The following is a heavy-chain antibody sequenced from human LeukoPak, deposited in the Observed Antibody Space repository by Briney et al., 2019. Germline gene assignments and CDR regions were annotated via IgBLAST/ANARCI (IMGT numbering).Heavy chain of an antibody. J-gene: IGHJ3*02. CDR3: ARGGNIVATSYDAFDI. CDR1: GYSFTSYW. V-gene: IGHV5-51*04. Sequence: GESLKISCKGSGYSFTSYWIGWVRQMPGKGLEWMGIIYPGDSDTRYSPSFQGQVTISADKPISTAYLQWSSLKASDTAMYYCARGGNIVATSYDAFDIWGQGTMVTVSS. CDR2: IYPGDSDT. D-gene: IGHD5-12*01.